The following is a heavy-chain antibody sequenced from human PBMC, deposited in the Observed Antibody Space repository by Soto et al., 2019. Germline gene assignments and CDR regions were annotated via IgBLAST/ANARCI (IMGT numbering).Heavy chain of an antibody. V-gene: IGHV4-59*12. J-gene: IGHJ3*02. CDR1: GGSISSYY. Sequence: SETLSLTCTVSGGSISSYYWSWIRQPPGKGLEWIGYIYYSVSTNYNPSLKSRVTIPVDRSKNQFSLKLSSVTAADTAVYYCARTPDIWGQGTMVTVSS. CDR3: ARTPDI. CDR2: IYYSVST.